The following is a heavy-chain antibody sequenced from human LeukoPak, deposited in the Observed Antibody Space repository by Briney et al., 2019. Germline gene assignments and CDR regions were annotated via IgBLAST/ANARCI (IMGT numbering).Heavy chain of an antibody. J-gene: IGHJ4*02. CDR3: AKEDYDSRGYYSDY. V-gene: IGHV3-30*18. CDR2: ISYDGSNK. Sequence: GGSLRLSCAASGFTFSSYGMHWVRQAPGKGLEWVAVISYDGSNKYYADSVKGRFTISRDNSKNTLYLQMNSLRAEDTAVYYCAKEDYDSRGYYSDYWGQGTLVTVSS. CDR1: GFTFSSYG. D-gene: IGHD3-22*01.